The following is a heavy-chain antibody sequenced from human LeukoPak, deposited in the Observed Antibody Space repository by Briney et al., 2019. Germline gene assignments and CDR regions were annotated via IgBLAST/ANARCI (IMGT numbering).Heavy chain of an antibody. CDR2: ISGSGGST. CDR1: GFTFRSYA. J-gene: IGHJ3*02. D-gene: IGHD2-2*02. Sequence: GGCLRLSCAASGFTFRSYAMSGVRGAPGRGLECGSAISGSGGSTYYADSVKGGFTISRDNSKNTLYWKMDSWRAGDTAVYNCAKDHRSSTSCYNAFDMWGRGTMLTVSS. V-gene: IGHV3-23*01. CDR3: AKDHRSSTSCYNAFDM.